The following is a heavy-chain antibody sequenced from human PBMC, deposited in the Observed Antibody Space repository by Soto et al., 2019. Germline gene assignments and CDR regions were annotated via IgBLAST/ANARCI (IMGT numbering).Heavy chain of an antibody. V-gene: IGHV3-15*07. CDR3: TTAQNLGGYLHTAAGNFDY. Sequence: GGSLRLSCAASGFTFSNAWMNWVRQAPGKGLEWVGRIKSKTDGGTTDYAAPVKGRFTISRDDSKNTLYLQMNSLKTEDTAVYYCTTAQNLGGYLHTAAGNFDYWGQGTLVTVS. CDR2: IKSKTDGGTT. J-gene: IGHJ4*02. CDR1: GFTFSNAW. D-gene: IGHD6-13*01.